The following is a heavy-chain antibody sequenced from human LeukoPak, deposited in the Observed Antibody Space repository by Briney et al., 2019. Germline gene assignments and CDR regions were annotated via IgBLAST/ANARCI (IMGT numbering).Heavy chain of an antibody. J-gene: IGHJ3*02. Sequence: GASVKVSCTASGGTFSIYAISWVRQAPGQGLEWMGGIIPIFGTANYAQKFQGGVTITADESTSTAYMELSSLRSEDTAVYYCARGRGAFDIWGQGTMVTVSS. CDR1: GGTFSIYA. V-gene: IGHV1-69*13. CDR3: ARGRGAFDI. CDR2: IIPIFGTA.